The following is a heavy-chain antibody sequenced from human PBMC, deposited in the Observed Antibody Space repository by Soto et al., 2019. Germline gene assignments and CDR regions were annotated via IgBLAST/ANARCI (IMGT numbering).Heavy chain of an antibody. Sequence: GASVKVSCKASGYTFTSYDINWVRQATGQGLEWIGWMNPNSGNTGYAQKFQGRVTMTRDTSTSTVYMELSSLRSEDTAVYYCARDLLGGGGELSRAHYYYYGMDVWG. CDR1: GYTFTSYD. D-gene: IGHD3-16*01. V-gene: IGHV1-8*01. CDR2: MNPNSGNT. CDR3: ARDLLGGGGELSRAHYYYYGMDV. J-gene: IGHJ6*02.